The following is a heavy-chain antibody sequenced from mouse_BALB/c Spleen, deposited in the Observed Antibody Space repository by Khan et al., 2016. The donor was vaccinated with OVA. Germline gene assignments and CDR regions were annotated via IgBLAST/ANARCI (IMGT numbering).Heavy chain of an antibody. V-gene: IGHV1-80*01. CDR2: IYPGDGDT. D-gene: IGHD2-10*02. Sequence: QVRLQQSGAELVRPGSSVKISCKASGYAFSNYWMNWVKQRPGQGLEWIGQIYPGDGDTNYSGKFKGRATLTADKSSSTAYMQLSSLTSEDSAVYVCARKGYGNYAFAYWGQGTLVTVSA. CDR3: ARKGYGNYAFAY. J-gene: IGHJ3*01. CDR1: GYAFSNYW.